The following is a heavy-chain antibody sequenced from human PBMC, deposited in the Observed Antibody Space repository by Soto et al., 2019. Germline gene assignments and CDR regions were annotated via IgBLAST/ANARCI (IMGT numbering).Heavy chain of an antibody. J-gene: IGHJ4*02. CDR3: VKGSGGSRPYYFDY. CDR2: TNPAGTFT. Sequence: GGSLRLSCAASQFSYSTYTMSWVRQAPGEGLEWISATNPAGTFTYYADSVKGRFTVSRDNSKSTLYLQMNSLGAEDTAIYYCVKGSGGSRPYYFDYWGQGTPVTVSS. D-gene: IGHD3-10*01. CDR1: QFSYSTYT. V-gene: IGHV3-23*05.